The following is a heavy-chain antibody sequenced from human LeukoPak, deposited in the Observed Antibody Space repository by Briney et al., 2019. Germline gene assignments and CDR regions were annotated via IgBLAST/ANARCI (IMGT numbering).Heavy chain of an antibody. Sequence: ASVKVSCKASGYTFTSYYMHWVRQAPGQGLEWMGRINPNSGGTNYAQKFQGRVSMTGDTSISTAYMELSRLRSDDTAVYYCARDRESYYYDSSGYGYDAFDIWGQGTMVTVSS. V-gene: IGHV1-2*06. J-gene: IGHJ3*02. CDR3: ARDRESYYYDSSGYGYDAFDI. CDR2: INPNSGGT. D-gene: IGHD3-22*01. CDR1: GYTFTSYY.